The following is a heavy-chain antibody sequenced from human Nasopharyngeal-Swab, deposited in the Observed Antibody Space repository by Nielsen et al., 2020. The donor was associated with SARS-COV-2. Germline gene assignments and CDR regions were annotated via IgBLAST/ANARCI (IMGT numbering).Heavy chain of an antibody. J-gene: IGHJ4*02. V-gene: IGHV4-39*07. CDR3: AREGRGIAAPGLDY. Sequence: SETLSLTCSVSGGSISSSSCYWGWIRQPPGKGLEWIGSIYYSGSTYYNPSLKSRVTISIDTSKNHFSLKLSSVTAADTAVYYCAREGRGIAAPGLDYWGQGTLVTVSS. CDR2: IYYSGST. D-gene: IGHD6-13*01. CDR1: GGSISSSSCY.